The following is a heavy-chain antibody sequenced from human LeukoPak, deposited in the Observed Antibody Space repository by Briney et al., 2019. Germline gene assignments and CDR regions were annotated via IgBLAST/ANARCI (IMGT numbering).Heavy chain of an antibody. CDR2: ISYDGSNK. J-gene: IGHJ4*02. Sequence: GGSLRLSCAASGFTFSSYAMHWVRQAPGKGLEWVAVISYDGSNKYYAVSVKGRFTISRDNSKNTLYLQMNSLRAEDTAVYYCAKGGGYDYFDYWGQGTLVTVSS. D-gene: IGHD5-12*01. V-gene: IGHV3-30*04. CDR3: AKGGGYDYFDY. CDR1: GFTFSSYA.